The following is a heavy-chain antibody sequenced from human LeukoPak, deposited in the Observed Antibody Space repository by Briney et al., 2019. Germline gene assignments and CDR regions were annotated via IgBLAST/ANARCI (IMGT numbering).Heavy chain of an antibody. V-gene: IGHV4-39*07. CDR3: ASLVRDTDYYDYIDV. CDR2: IYYSGTT. CDR1: GGSFSSSDYY. D-gene: IGHD3-10*02. Sequence: SETLSLTCTVSGGSFSSSDYYWGWIRQPPGKGLEWIGSIYYSGTTYYNPSLKSRVTISVDTSKNQFSLKLRSVTAADTAVYYCASLVRDTDYYDYIDVWGKGTTVTISS. J-gene: IGHJ6*03.